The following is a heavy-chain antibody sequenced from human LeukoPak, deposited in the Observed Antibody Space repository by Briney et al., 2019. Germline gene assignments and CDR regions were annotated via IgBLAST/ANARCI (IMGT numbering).Heavy chain of an antibody. Sequence: PAETLSLTCTVSGGSISSSSYYWGWIRQPPGKGLEWIVSIYYGGSSYYNPSLKSRVTISVDTSKNQCSLKLSSVTAADTAVYYCARIVGASDYWGQGTLVTVSS. V-gene: IGHV4-39*01. CDR1: GGSISSSSYY. CDR3: ARIVGASDY. D-gene: IGHD1-26*01. J-gene: IGHJ4*02. CDR2: IYYGGSS.